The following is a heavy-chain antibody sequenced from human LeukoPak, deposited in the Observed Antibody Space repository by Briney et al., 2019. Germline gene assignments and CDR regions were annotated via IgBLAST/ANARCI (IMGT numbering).Heavy chain of an antibody. V-gene: IGHV1-69*04. CDR3: ASGYSYGDAFDI. Sequence: ASVSVSCKASVGTFSSYAISWVRQAPGQGLEWMGRIIPILGIANYEQKFQGRVTITADKSTSTAYMELSSLRSEDTAVYYCASGYSYGDAFDIWGQGTMVTVSS. CDR1: VGTFSSYA. D-gene: IGHD5-18*01. CDR2: IIPILGIA. J-gene: IGHJ3*02.